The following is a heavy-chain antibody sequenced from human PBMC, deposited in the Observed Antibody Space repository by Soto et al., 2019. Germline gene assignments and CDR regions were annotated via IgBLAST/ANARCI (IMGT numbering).Heavy chain of an antibody. CDR1: GGSFSGYY. Sequence: SETLSLTCAVYGGSFSGYYWSWIRQPPGKGLEWIGEINHSGSTNYNPSLKSRVTISVDTSKNQFSLKLGSVTAADTAVYYCARGLTYNYGMDVWAQGTTVTVSS. CDR3: ARGLTYNYGMDV. V-gene: IGHV4-34*01. CDR2: INHSGST. J-gene: IGHJ6*02.